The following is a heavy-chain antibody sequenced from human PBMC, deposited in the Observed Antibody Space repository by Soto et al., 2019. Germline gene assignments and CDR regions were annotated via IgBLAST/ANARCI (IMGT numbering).Heavy chain of an antibody. D-gene: IGHD3-9*01. CDR1: GFTFSSYS. CDR3: ARDQSVLRYFDWSNYFDY. CDR2: ISSSSSTI. Sequence: EVQLVESGGGLVQPGGSLRLSCAASGFTFSSYSMNWVRQAPGKGLEWVSYISSSSSTIYYADSVKGRFTISRDNAKNSLYLQMNSLRDEDTAVYYCARDQSVLRYFDWSNYFDYWGQGTLDTVSS. V-gene: IGHV3-48*02. J-gene: IGHJ4*02.